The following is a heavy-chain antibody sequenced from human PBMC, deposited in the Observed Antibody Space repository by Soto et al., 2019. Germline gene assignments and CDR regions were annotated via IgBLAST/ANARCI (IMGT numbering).Heavy chain of an antibody. CDR3: ATPVFGDYWYFDL. D-gene: IGHD2-21*01. CDR1: GGTFSSHT. V-gene: IGHV1-69*08. CDR2: IIPALGTA. J-gene: IGHJ2*01. Sequence: QDQLVQSGAEVKKPGSSVKVSCKASGGTFSSHTFSWVRQAPGPGLEWMGRIIPALGTATYAQKFQGRVTITADESAITVYMELNSRRSAEPGGYSCATPVFGDYWYFDLWGRGTLVTVSS.